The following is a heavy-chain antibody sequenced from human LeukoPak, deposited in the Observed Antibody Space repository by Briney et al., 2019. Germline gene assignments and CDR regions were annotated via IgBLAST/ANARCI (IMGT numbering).Heavy chain of an antibody. CDR2: ISGSGGST. CDR3: AKDLAEAGRRGAFDI. Sequence: GGSLRLSCAPSGFTLRSYAMSWVPQAPGRGLECVSAISGSGGSTYYADSVKGRFTISRDDSKNTRYLQMNRLRAEDTDVYYCAKDLAEAGRRGAFDIWGQGTMVTVSS. J-gene: IGHJ3*02. CDR1: GFTLRSYA. V-gene: IGHV3-23*01. D-gene: IGHD6-13*01.